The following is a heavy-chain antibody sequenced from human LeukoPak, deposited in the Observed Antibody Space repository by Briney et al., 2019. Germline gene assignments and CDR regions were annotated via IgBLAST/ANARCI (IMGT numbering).Heavy chain of an antibody. V-gene: IGHV3-7*01. J-gene: IGHJ4*02. CDR2: IREDGTEK. CDR1: GFTFSSRDW. D-gene: IGHD7-27*01. CDR3: ARHVGISF. Sequence: GGSLRLSYVASGFTFSSRDWMTWVRQAPGKGLEWVANIREDGTEKNYVDSVKGRFTISRDNAKNSLFLQMSNLRDDDTAIYYCARHVGISFWGQGTLVTVSS.